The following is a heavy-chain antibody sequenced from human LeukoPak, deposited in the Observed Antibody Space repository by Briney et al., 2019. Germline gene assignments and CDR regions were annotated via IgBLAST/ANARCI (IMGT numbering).Heavy chain of an antibody. D-gene: IGHD2-21*01. CDR3: AKPQLYCGGDCYPEYYFDY. V-gene: IGHV3-30*02. CDR1: GFTFSNYG. J-gene: IGHJ4*02. CDR2: IRCDGSDK. Sequence: PGGSLRLSCAASGFTFSNYGMHWVRQAPGKGLEWVAFIRCDGSDKYYADSVKGRLTISRDNSKNTLYLQMNSLRAEDTAVYYCAKPQLYCGGDCYPEYYFDYWGQGTLVTVSS.